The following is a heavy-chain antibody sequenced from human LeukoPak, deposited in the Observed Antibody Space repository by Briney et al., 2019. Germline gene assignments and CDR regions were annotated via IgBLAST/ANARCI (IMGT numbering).Heavy chain of an antibody. D-gene: IGHD3-3*01. J-gene: IGHJ4*02. V-gene: IGHV4-59*01. Sequence: SETLSLTCTVSGGSLSSYYWSWIRQPPGKGLDWIGYIYYSGSTNYNPSLKSRVTISVDTSKNQFSLKLSSVTAADTAVYYCARGLYYDFWSGYSIPLFDYWGQGTLVTVSS. CDR2: IYYSGST. CDR3: ARGLYYDFWSGYSIPLFDY. CDR1: GGSLSSYY.